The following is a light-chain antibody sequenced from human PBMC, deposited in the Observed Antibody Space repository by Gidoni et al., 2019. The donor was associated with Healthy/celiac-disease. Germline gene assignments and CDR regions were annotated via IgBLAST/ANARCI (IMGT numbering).Light chain of an antibody. CDR2: AAS. CDR1: QGIRND. J-gene: IGKJ4*01. V-gene: IGKV1-6*01. CDR3: LQDYNYPLT. Sequence: AIQMTQSPSSLSASVGDRVTITCRASQGIRNDLGWYQQKPGKAPTLLIYAASSLQSGVPSRFSGSGSGTDFTLTISSMQPEDFATYYCLQDYNYPLTFGGGTKVEIK.